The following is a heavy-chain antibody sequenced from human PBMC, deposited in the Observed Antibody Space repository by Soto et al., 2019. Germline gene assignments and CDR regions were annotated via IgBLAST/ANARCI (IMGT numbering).Heavy chain of an antibody. Sequence: SETLSLTCAVYGGSFSGYYWTWIRQPPGKGLEWIGEINHSGTTNYKPSLRSRVTISVDTSKNQLSLKVSSVTAADTAVYYCARGRTLITGTSLDYWGQGTLVTVSS. D-gene: IGHD1-20*01. CDR1: GGSFSGYY. CDR3: ARGRTLITGTSLDY. J-gene: IGHJ4*02. CDR2: INHSGTT. V-gene: IGHV4-34*01.